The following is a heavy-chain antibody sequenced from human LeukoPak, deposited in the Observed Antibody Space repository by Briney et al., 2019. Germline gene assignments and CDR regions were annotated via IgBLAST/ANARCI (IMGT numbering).Heavy chain of an antibody. J-gene: IGHJ5*02. CDR2: IYYSGST. V-gene: IGHV4-39*07. CDR3: ARFNGDGGFDP. D-gene: IGHD4-17*01. CDR1: GGSISSSSYY. Sequence: SETLSLTCTVSGGSISSSSYYWGWIRQPPGKGLEWIGSIYYSGSTNYNPSLKSRVTISVDSSKNQFSLKLSSVTAADTAVYYCARFNGDGGFDPWGQGTLVTVSS.